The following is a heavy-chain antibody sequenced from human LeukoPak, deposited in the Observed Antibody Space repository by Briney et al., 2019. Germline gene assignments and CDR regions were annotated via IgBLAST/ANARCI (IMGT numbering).Heavy chain of an antibody. Sequence: GGSLRLSCAASGFTVSSNYMSWVRQAPGKGLEWVSLISSGGGTYYSDSVNGRFTISRDNSKNTLYLQMNSLRAEDTAVYYCARCSGTYLFDYWGQGALVTVSS. D-gene: IGHD1-26*01. J-gene: IGHJ4*02. V-gene: IGHV3-53*01. CDR3: ARCSGTYLFDY. CDR2: ISSGGGT. CDR1: GFTVSSNY.